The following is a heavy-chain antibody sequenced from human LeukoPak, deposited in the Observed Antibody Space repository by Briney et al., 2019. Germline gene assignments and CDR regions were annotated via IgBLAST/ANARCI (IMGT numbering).Heavy chain of an antibody. V-gene: IGHV4-30-4*01. CDR2: IYYSGST. J-gene: IGHJ4*02. CDR3: ARGERYCDFWSGYSRGFSGFDY. CDR1: GGSISSGDYY. D-gene: IGHD3-3*01. Sequence: SETLSLTCTVSGGSISSGDYYWSWIRQPPGKGLEWIGYIYYSGSTYYNPSLKSRVTISVDTSKNQFSLKLSSVTAADTAVYYCARGERYCDFWSGYSRGFSGFDYWGQGTLVTVSS.